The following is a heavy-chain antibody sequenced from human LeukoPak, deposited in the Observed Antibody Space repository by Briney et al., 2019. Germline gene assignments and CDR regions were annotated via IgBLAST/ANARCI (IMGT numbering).Heavy chain of an antibody. J-gene: IGHJ4*02. CDR2: ISAYNGNT. Sequence: ASVKVSCKASGYTFTSYGISWVRQAPGQGLEWMGWISAYNGNTNYAQKLQGRVTMTTDTSTSTAYMELRSLRSDDTAVYYCARQSARYSSGGSCYDDYWGQGTLVTVSS. V-gene: IGHV1-18*01. D-gene: IGHD2-15*01. CDR3: ARQSARYSSGGSCYDDY. CDR1: GYTFTSYG.